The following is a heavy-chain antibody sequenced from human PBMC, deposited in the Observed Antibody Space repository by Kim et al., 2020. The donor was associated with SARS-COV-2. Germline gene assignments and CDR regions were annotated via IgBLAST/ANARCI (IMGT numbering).Heavy chain of an antibody. CDR2: IYYSGST. CDR3: ARAQGGLLWFGGGFDY. D-gene: IGHD3-10*01. Sequence: SDTLSLTCTVSGGSISSSSYYWGWIRQPPGKGLEWIGSIYYSGSTYYNPSLKSRVTISVDTSKNQFSLKLSSVTAADTALYYCARAQGGLLWFGGGFDYWGQGTLVTVSA. V-gene: IGHV4-39*07. J-gene: IGHJ4*02. CDR1: GGSISSSSYY.